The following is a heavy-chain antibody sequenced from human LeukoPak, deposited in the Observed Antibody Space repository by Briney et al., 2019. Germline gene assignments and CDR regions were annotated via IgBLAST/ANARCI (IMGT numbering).Heavy chain of an antibody. D-gene: IGHD3-22*01. CDR3: ARQQTYYYDSSGYSEGRYYYYGMDV. J-gene: IGHJ6*02. CDR2: IYPGDSDT. V-gene: IGHV5-51*01. Sequence: GESLKIPCKGSGYSFTSYWIGWVRQMPGKGLEWMGIIYPGDSDTRYSPSFQGQVTISADKSISTAYLQWSSLKASDTAMYYCARQQTYYYDSSGYSEGRYYYYGMDVWGQGTTVTVSS. CDR1: GYSFTSYW.